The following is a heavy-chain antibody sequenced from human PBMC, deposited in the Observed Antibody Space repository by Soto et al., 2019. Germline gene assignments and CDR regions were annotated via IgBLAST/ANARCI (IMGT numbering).Heavy chain of an antibody. CDR2: ISAGGSAT. D-gene: IGHD1-26*01. CDR3: AKASFIVGATKYFFFDY. CDR1: GFTFSSYA. V-gene: IGHV3-23*01. J-gene: IGHJ4*02. Sequence: EVQLLESGGGLLQPGGSLRLSCAASGFTFSSYAMTWVRQAPGKGLEWVSTISAGGSATYYADSVKGRFTISRDKSKNTLYLQMNSLRAEDTAVYYCAKASFIVGATKYFFFDYWGQGTLVAVSS.